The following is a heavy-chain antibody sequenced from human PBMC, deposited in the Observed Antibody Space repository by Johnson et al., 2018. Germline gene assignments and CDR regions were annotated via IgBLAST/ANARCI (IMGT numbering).Heavy chain of an antibody. CDR2: IKQDGSQK. CDR3: ARETSVVVAATGYYYYYMDV. CDR1: GFTFSSYW. J-gene: IGHJ6*03. Sequence: EVQLVESGGGLVQPGGSLRLSCAASGFTFSSYWMTWVRQAPGKGLEWVANIKQDGSQKNYVDSVTGRFTISRDNAKNSLYLQMNSLRAEETAGYYCARETSVVVAATGYYYYYMDVWGKGTTVTVSS. D-gene: IGHD2-15*01. V-gene: IGHV3-7*01.